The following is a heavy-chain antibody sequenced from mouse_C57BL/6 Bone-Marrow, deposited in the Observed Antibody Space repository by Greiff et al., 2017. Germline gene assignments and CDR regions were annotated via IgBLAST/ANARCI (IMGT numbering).Heavy chain of an antibody. CDR1: GFNIKDDY. CDR2: ICPENGDT. Sequence: VQLQQSGAELVRPGASVKLSCTASGFNIKDDYMHWVKQRPEQGLEWIGWICPENGDTEYASKFQGKATITADTSSNTAYLQLNSLTSEATAVYYCTTGMTTVVDYWGQGTTLTVSS. J-gene: IGHJ2*01. D-gene: IGHD1-1*01. CDR3: TTGMTTVVDY. V-gene: IGHV14-4*01.